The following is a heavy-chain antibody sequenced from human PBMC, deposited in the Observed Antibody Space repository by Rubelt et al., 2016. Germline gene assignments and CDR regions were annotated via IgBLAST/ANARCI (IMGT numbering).Heavy chain of an antibody. Sequence: EVQLVEAGGGLVQPGGSLRLSCAASGFTFSRYDMTWVRQAPGKGLESLSFISSSSSTIYYADSVGGRFTISRDNAKYSLYLQMNSLRPEGTAEYYCARAYSSRAGRDAFDSWSEGTMVVVSA. D-gene: IGHD6-13*01. V-gene: IGHV3-48*01. CDR2: ISSSSSTI. CDR3: ARAYSSRAGRDAFDS. CDR1: GFTFSRYD. J-gene: IGHJ3*02.